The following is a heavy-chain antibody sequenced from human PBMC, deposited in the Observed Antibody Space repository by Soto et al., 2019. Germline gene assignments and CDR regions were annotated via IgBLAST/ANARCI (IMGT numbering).Heavy chain of an antibody. CDR1: GFTFSSYA. Sequence: GGSLRLSCAASGFTFSSYAMHWVRQAPGKGLEWVAVISYDGSNKYYADSVKGRFTISRDNSKNTLYLQMNSLRAEDTAVYYCARAPWEQLYGMDVWGQGTTVTVSS. CDR3: ARAPWEQLYGMDV. J-gene: IGHJ6*02. V-gene: IGHV3-30-3*01. CDR2: ISYDGSNK. D-gene: IGHD1-26*01.